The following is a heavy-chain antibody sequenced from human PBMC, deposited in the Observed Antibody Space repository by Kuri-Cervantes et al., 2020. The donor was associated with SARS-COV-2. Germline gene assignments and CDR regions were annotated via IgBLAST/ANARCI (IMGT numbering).Heavy chain of an antibody. CDR1: GYTYTGYH. V-gene: IGHV1-2*06. D-gene: IGHD3-22*01. J-gene: IGHJ3*02. CDR2: INPNSGGT. Sequence: ASVNVSFKATGYTYTGYHMHWVRQAPGQGLEWMGRINPNSGGTNYAQKFQGRLTMTRDTSISTAYMELSRLRSDYTAVYYCAQLQFGDYYDNSGYPDAFDIWGQGTMVTVSS. CDR3: AQLQFGDYYDNSGYPDAFDI.